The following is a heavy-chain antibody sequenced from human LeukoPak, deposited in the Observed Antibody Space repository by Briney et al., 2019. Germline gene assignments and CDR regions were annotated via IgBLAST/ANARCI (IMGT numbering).Heavy chain of an antibody. CDR3: ARVAVGGTRAFDI. Sequence: PGGSLRLSCAASGFTFSSYGMHWVRQAPGKGLVWVSRVLSDGSRISYADSVKGRFTISRDNAKNTLYLQMDSLRAEDTAVYYCARVAVGGTRAFDISGQGRTVTVSS. CDR2: VLSDGSRI. V-gene: IGHV3-74*01. CDR1: GFTFSSYG. J-gene: IGHJ3*02. D-gene: IGHD6-19*01.